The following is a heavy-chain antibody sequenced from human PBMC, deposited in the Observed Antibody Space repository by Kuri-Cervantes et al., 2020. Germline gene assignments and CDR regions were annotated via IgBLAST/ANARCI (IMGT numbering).Heavy chain of an antibody. Sequence: GGSLRLSCAASGLTFSDYYMRWVRQAPGKGLEWVSYISSSSSTIYYADSVKGRFTISRDNSKNTLYLQMNSLRAEDTAVYYCARGRQWPSVYFDYWGQGTLVTVSS. CDR2: ISSSSSTI. D-gene: IGHD6-19*01. CDR1: GLTFSDYY. V-gene: IGHV3-11*01. CDR3: ARGRQWPSVYFDY. J-gene: IGHJ4*02.